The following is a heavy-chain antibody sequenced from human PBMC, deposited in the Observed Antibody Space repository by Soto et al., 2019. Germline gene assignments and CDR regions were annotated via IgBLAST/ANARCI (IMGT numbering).Heavy chain of an antibody. V-gene: IGHV4-34*01. Sequence: QVQLQQWGAGLLKPSETLSLTCAVYGGSFSGYYWSWIRQPPRKGLEWIGEINHSGSTNYNPSLKSRVTISVDTSKNQFSLKLSSVTAADTAVYYCARGRGCIGGSCFPHLGYWGQGTLVTVSS. CDR2: INHSGST. CDR3: ARGRGCIGGSCFPHLGY. D-gene: IGHD2-15*01. CDR1: GGSFSGYY. J-gene: IGHJ4*02.